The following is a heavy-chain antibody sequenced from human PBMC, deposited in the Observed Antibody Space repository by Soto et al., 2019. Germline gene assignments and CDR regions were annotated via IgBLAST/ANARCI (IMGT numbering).Heavy chain of an antibody. CDR2: ISAYNGNT. D-gene: IGHD6-19*01. CDR1: GYTFTSYG. Sequence: ASVKVSCKASGYTFTSYGISWVRQAPGLGLEWMGWISAYNGNTNYAQKLQGRVTMTTDTSTSTAYMELRSLRSDDTAVYYCASLRGYSSGWYSARGYYYGMDVWGQGTTVTVSS. CDR3: ASLRGYSSGWYSARGYYYGMDV. J-gene: IGHJ6*02. V-gene: IGHV1-18*04.